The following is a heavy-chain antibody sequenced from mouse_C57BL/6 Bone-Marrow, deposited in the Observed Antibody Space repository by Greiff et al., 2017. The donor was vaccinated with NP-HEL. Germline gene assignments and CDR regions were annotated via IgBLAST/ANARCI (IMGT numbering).Heavy chain of an antibody. CDR1: GFTFSSYA. D-gene: IGHD2-5*01. CDR2: ISSGGDYI. V-gene: IGHV5-9-1*02. Sequence: EVQLVESGEGLVKPGGSLTLSCAASGFTFSSYAMSWVRQTPEKRLEWVAYISSGGDYIYYADTVKGRFTISRDNARNTLYLQMSSLKAEDTAMYYCTRAFSSIVTTSSAMDYWGQGTSVTVSS. CDR3: TRAFSSIVTTSSAMDY. J-gene: IGHJ4*01.